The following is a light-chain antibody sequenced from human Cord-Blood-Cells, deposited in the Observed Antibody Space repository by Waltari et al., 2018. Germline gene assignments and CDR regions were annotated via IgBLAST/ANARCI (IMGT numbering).Light chain of an antibody. CDR3: QTWGTGIHGV. CDR2: LNSDGRH. Sequence: QLVLTQSPSASASLGASVKLTCTLSSGHSSYAIACHQQQPEKGPRYLMKLNSDGRHSKGDGIPDRFSGSSSGAERYLTISSLQSEDEADYYCQTWGTGIHGVFGGGTKLTVL. J-gene: IGLJ3*02. CDR1: SGHSSYA. V-gene: IGLV4-69*01.